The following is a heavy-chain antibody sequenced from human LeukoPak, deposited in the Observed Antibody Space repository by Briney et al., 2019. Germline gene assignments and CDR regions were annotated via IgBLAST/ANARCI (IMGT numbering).Heavy chain of an antibody. CDR3: ATLTAAGTVDY. CDR2: IYYSGNT. D-gene: IGHD6-13*01. V-gene: IGHV4-39*01. CDR1: GGSIRCSSCY. J-gene: IGHJ4*02. Sequence: SETLSLTCTDSGGSIRCSSCYWGSIRQPPGRGLEWVASIYYSGNTYYNPSLKSRVTISVDTSKDQFSLKLSSVTAADTAVYYCATLTAAGTVDYCVQGTLVTVSS.